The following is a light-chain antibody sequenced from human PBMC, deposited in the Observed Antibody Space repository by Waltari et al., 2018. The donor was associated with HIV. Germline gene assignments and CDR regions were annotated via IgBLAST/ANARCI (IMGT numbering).Light chain of an antibody. Sequence: QMTQSPPSLPGSVRDNVTITCQASQDIGGNLTWFRHKPGKAPELLIFAASYLIKGVPSRFSGSGYGTHFTFTINRLQPEDIATYFCLQFDNLPYSFGQGSKVEIK. J-gene: IGKJ2*03. CDR1: QDIGGN. CDR2: AAS. V-gene: IGKV1-33*01. CDR3: LQFDNLPYS.